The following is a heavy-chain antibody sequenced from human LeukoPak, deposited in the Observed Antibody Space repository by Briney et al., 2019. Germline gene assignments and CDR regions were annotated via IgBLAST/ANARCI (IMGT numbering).Heavy chain of an antibody. CDR1: GGSFSGYY. CDR3: ARGTVAGTGGYYYYGMDV. D-gene: IGHD6-19*01. J-gene: IGHJ6*02. Sequence: SETLSLTCAVYGGSFSGYYWSWIRQPPGKGLEWIGEINHSGSTNYNPSLKSRVTISVDTSKNQFSLKLSSVTAADTAVYYCARGTVAGTGGYYYYGMDVWGQGTTVTVSS. CDR2: INHSGST. V-gene: IGHV4-34*01.